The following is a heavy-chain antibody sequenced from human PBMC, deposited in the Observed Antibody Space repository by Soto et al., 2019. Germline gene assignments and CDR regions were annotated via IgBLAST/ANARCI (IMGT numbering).Heavy chain of an antibody. J-gene: IGHJ5*02. V-gene: IGHV4-39*01. CDR1: GGSISSSSYY. CDR2: IYYSGST. D-gene: IGHD6-13*01. Sequence: QLQLQESGPGLVKPSETLSLTCTVSGGSISSSSYYWGWIRQPPGKGLEWIGSIYYSGSTYYNPSLKSRVTISVDTSKNQFSLTLSSVTAADTAVYYCARLSWQQLDPWGQGTLVTVSS. CDR3: ARLSWQQLDP.